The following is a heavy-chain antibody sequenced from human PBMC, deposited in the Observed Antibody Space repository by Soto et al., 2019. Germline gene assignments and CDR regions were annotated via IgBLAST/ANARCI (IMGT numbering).Heavy chain of an antibody. D-gene: IGHD2-15*01. CDR1: GGSISSGGYY. CDR3: ARQNIVVVVAATQKAAFDI. J-gene: IGHJ3*02. V-gene: IGHV4-31*03. CDR2: IYYSGST. Sequence: QVQLQESGPGLVKPSQTLSLTCTVSGGSISSGGYYWSWIRQHPGKGLEWIGYIYYSGSTYYNPSLKSRVTISVDTSKNQFSLKLSSVTAADTAVYYCARQNIVVVVAATQKAAFDIWGQGTMVTVSS.